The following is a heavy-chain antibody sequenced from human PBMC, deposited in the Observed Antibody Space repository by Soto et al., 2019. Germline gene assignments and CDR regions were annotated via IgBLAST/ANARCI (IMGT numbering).Heavy chain of an antibody. V-gene: IGHV3-30*03. CDR1: GFTFSIYG. CDR3: ARDRRLYYSDAFDI. J-gene: IGHJ3*02. D-gene: IGHD1-26*01. CDR2: ISFDGSEK. Sequence: QVQLVESGGGVVQPGRSLRLSCAASGFTFSIYGMHWVRHAPGKGLEWVAMISFDGSEKYYTDSVKGRFHISRDSSKNTMSLQMDSLRVEDTAVYYCARDRRLYYSDAFDIWGQGTTVTVSS.